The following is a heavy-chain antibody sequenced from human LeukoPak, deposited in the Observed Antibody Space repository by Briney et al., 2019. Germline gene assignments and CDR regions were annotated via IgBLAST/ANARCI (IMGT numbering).Heavy chain of an antibody. D-gene: IGHD5-18*01. Sequence: ASVKVSCKASGYTFTSYGISWVRQAPGKGLEWMGGFDTEDGETIYAQKFQGRVTMTEDTSTDTAYMERSRLRSEDTAVYYCATTGGYSYVFLYYWGQGTLVTVSS. V-gene: IGHV1-24*01. CDR1: GYTFTSYG. J-gene: IGHJ4*02. CDR3: ATTGGYSYVFLYY. CDR2: FDTEDGET.